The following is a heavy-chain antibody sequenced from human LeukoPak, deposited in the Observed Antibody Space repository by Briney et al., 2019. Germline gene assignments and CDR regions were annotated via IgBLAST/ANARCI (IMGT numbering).Heavy chain of an antibody. V-gene: IGHV3-53*01. Sequence: GGSLRLSCAASGFTVSSNYMSWVRQAPGKGLEWVSVIYSGGSTYYADSVKGRFTISRDNSKNTLYLQMDTLRAEDTAVYYCARGFRRIAARDYYYYGMDVWGQGTTVTVSS. CDR1: GFTVSSNY. D-gene: IGHD6-6*01. J-gene: IGHJ6*02. CDR3: ARGFRRIAARDYYYYGMDV. CDR2: IYSGGST.